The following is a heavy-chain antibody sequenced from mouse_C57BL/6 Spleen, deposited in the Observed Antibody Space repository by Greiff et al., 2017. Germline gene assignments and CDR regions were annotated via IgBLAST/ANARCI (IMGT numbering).Heavy chain of an antibody. J-gene: IGHJ4*01. CDR3: ARSGDPYYAMDY. CDR2: IYPGDGDT. Sequence: VKLQESGAELVKPGASVKISCKASGYAFSSYWMNWVKQRPGKGLEWIGQIYPGDGDTNYNGKFKGKATLTADKSSSTAYMQLSSLPSEDSAVYFCARSGDPYYAMDYWGQGTSVTVSS. D-gene: IGHD3-1*01. CDR1: GYAFSSYW. V-gene: IGHV1-80*01.